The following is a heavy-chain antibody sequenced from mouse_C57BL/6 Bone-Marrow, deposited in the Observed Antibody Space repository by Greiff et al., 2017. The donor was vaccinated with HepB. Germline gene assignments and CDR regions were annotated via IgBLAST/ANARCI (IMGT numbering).Heavy chain of an antibody. D-gene: IGHD1-1*01. V-gene: IGHV1-19*01. Sequence: EVQLQQSGPVLVKPGASVKMSCKASGYTFTDYYLNWVKQSHGKSLEWIGVINPYNGGPSYNQKFKGKATLTVDKSSSTAYMELNSLTSEDSAVYYCARYGSRYWYFDVWGTGTTVTVSS. CDR2: INPYNGGP. CDR1: GYTFTDYY. J-gene: IGHJ1*03. CDR3: ARYGSRYWYFDV.